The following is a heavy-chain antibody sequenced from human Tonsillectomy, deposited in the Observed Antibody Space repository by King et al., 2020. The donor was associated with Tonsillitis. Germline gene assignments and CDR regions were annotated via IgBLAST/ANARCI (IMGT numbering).Heavy chain of an antibody. V-gene: IGHV2-70*04. CDR1: GFSLSTSGMR. CDR2: IDWDDDK. CDR3: ARSGYCSSTSFYGDFDY. Sequence: VTLKESGPALVKPPKTLTLTCTFSGFSLSTSGMRVSWIRQPPGKALEWLARIDWDDDKFYSTSLKTRLTISKDTSKNQVDLTMTNMDPVDTATYYCARSGYCSSTSFYGDFDYWGQGTLVTVSS. J-gene: IGHJ4*02. D-gene: IGHD2-2*03.